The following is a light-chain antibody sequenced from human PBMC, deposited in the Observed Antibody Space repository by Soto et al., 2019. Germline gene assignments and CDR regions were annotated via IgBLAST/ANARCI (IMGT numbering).Light chain of an antibody. Sequence: QPVLTQPASVSGSPGQSITISCTGTSSDVGRYNLVSWYQQYPDKAPKLMIYEGRERSSGVSNRFSGSKSGNTASLTISGLQAEDEADYYCQSYDSSLSGSVFGGGTKLTVL. CDR1: SSDVGRYNL. J-gene: IGLJ2*01. V-gene: IGLV2-14*02. CDR3: QSYDSSLSGSV. CDR2: EGR.